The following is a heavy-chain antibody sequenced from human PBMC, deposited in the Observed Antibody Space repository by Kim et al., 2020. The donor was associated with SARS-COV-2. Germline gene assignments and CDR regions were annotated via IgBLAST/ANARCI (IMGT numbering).Heavy chain of an antibody. D-gene: IGHD6-13*01. J-gene: IGHJ3*02. Sequence: PSLKSRVTISVDTSKNQFSLKLSSVTAAGTAVYYCASGGTSSSWINAFDIWGQGTMVTVSS. CDR3: ASGGTSSSWINAFDI. V-gene: IGHV4-4*09.